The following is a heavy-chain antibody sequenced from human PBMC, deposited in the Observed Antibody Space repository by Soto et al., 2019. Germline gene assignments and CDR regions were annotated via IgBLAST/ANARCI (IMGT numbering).Heavy chain of an antibody. J-gene: IGHJ5*02. CDR2: IGTRDDI. D-gene: IGHD2-8*01. V-gene: IGHV3-23*01. Sequence: GGSLRLSCAASGFTFSDYAMSWVRQAPGKGLEWVSAIGTRDDIFYADSVKGRFTISRDDSKNTLYLQMNSLRAEDTALYYCAKEFGSEWFHYNWFDHWGQGTLVTGSS. CDR1: GFTFSDYA. CDR3: AKEFGSEWFHYNWFDH.